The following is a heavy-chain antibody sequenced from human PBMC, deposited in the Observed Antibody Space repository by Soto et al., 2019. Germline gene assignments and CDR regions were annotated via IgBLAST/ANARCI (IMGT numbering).Heavy chain of an antibody. J-gene: IGHJ4*02. V-gene: IGHV3-30-3*01. CDR3: ARALGDYGDC. CDR1: GFTFSSYA. D-gene: IGHD4-17*01. CDR2: ISYDGSNK. Sequence: GGSLRLSCAASGFTFSSYAMHWVRQAPGKGLEWVAVISYDGSNKYYADSVKGRFTISRDNSKNTLYLQMNSLRVEDTAVYYCARALGDYGDCWGQGTPVTVSS.